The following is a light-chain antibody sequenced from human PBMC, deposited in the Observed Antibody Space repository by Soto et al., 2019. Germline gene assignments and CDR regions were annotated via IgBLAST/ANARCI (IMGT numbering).Light chain of an antibody. CDR2: GAS. Sequence: VVMTQSPATLSVSPGETATLSCRASQIISSNLAWYQQQPGQAPRLLIYGASTRATGVPARFSGSGSGTEFTLNISSLQSEDFAVYYCQQYNNWLTFGGGTKVEIK. J-gene: IGKJ4*01. V-gene: IGKV3-15*01. CDR3: QQYNNWLT. CDR1: QIISSN.